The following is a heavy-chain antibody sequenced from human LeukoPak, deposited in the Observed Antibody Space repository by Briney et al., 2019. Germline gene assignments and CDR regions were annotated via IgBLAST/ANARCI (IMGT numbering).Heavy chain of an antibody. CDR2: ISSSSSTI. J-gene: IGHJ4*02. CDR3: ARDRGWELLHPLVFDY. D-gene: IGHD1-26*01. Sequence: GGSLRLSCAGSGFTFSSYSMNWVRQAPGKGLEWVSYISSSSSTIYYADSVKGRFTISRDNAKNSLYLQMNSLRAEDTAVYYCARDRGWELLHPLVFDYWGQGTLVTVSS. CDR1: GFTFSSYS. V-gene: IGHV3-48*01.